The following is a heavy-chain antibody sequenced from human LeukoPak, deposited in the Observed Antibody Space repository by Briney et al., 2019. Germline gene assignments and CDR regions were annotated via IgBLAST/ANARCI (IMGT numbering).Heavy chain of an antibody. J-gene: IGHJ4*02. CDR2: ISSSGSTI. D-gene: IGHD6-6*01. Sequence: EGSLRLSCAASGFTFSDYYMSWIRQAPGKGLEWVSYISSSGSTIYYADSVKGRFTISRDNAKNSLYLQMNSLRAEDTAVYYCARTSIAARHFDYWGQGTLVTVSS. CDR3: ARTSIAARHFDY. CDR1: GFTFSDYY. V-gene: IGHV3-11*04.